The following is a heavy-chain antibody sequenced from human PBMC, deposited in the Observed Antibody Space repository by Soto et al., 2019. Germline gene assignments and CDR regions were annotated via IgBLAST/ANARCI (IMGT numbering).Heavy chain of an antibody. CDR3: ASSARALEWLFP. D-gene: IGHD3-3*01. J-gene: IGHJ4*02. CDR1: GFTFSAYA. CDR2: ISIDGTNE. V-gene: IGHV3-30-3*01. Sequence: QVQLVESGGGVVQPGRSLRLSCAASGFTFSAYAMHWVRQAPGKGLEWVTGISIDGTNEYYTDSVKGRFTISRDNYKNTLYLQMNSLRLEDTAVYYCASSARALEWLFPGGQGTLVTVSP.